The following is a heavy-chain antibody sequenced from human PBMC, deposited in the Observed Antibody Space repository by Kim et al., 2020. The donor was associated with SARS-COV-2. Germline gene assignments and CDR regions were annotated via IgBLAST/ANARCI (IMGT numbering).Heavy chain of an antibody. Sequence: GGSLRLSCAASGFTFSSYAMHWVRQAPGKGLEWVAVISYDGSNKYYADSVKGRFTISRDNSKNTLYLQMNSLRAEDTAVYYCARDGKIGVDYWGQGTLVT. CDR2: ISYDGSNK. CDR1: GFTFSSYA. D-gene: IGHD1-26*01. V-gene: IGHV3-30*04. CDR3: ARDGKIGVDY. J-gene: IGHJ4*02.